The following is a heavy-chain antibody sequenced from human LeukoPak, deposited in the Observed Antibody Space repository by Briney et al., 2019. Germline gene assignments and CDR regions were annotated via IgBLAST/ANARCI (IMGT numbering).Heavy chain of an antibody. J-gene: IGHJ5*02. D-gene: IGHD3-16*01. Sequence: PGGSLRLSCAASGFTFSSYWMNWVRQAPGKGLEWVANIKKDGSDKNYLGSVKGRFTISRDNAKNSLYVQMNSLRVEDTAVYYCARLEEDLTLGVAGYWFVPWGQGTLATVS. V-gene: IGHV3-7*01. CDR2: IKKDGSDK. CDR1: GFTFSSYW. CDR3: ARLEEDLTLGVAGYWFVP.